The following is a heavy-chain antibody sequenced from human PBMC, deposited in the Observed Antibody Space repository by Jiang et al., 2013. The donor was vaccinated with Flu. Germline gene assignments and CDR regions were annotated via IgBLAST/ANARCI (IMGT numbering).Heavy chain of an antibody. CDR1: GGSISSYY. J-gene: IGHJ4*02. D-gene: IGHD6-19*01. V-gene: IGHV4-59*01. CDR3: ARFREAVAGTAYFDY. CDR2: IYYSGST. Sequence: ETLSLTCTVSGGSISSYYWSWIRQPPGKGLEWIGYIYYSGSTNYNPSLKSRVTISVDTSKNQFSLKLSSVTAADTAVYYCARFREAVAGTAYFDYWGQGTLVTVSS.